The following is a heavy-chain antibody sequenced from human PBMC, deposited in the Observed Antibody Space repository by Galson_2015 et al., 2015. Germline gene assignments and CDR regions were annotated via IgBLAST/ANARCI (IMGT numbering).Heavy chain of an antibody. V-gene: IGHV3-23*01. Sequence: SLRLSCAASGFTFSSYAMSWVRQAPGKGLERVSAISGSGGSTYYADSVKGRFTISRDNSKNTLYLQMNSLRAEDTAVYYCAKDFSPWYYYDSSGLAFDIWGQGTMVTVSS. CDR2: ISGSGGST. J-gene: IGHJ3*02. CDR1: GFTFSSYA. CDR3: AKDFSPWYYYDSSGLAFDI. D-gene: IGHD3-22*01.